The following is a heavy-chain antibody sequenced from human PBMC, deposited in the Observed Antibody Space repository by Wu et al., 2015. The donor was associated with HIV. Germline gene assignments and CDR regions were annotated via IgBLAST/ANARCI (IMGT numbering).Heavy chain of an antibody. CDR3: AREDKYYFDY. CDR1: GSTFTNYA. V-gene: IGHV1-69*15. Sequence: QVQLVQSGAEVKKPGSSVKVSCEASGSTFTNYAINWVRQAPGQGLEWMGRIIPIFGTANYAQKFQGRVTITADESTSTAYMELSSLRSEDTAVYYCAREDKYYFDYWGQGTLVTVSS. CDR2: IIPIFGTA. D-gene: IGHD6-6*01. J-gene: IGHJ4*02.